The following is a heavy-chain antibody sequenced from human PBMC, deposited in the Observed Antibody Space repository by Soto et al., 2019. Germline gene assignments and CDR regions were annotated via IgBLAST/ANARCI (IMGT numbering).Heavy chain of an antibody. J-gene: IGHJ3*02. CDR3: AKGYDSSGYYSACDI. V-gene: IGHV3-23*01. D-gene: IGHD3-22*01. CDR1: GFTFSSYA. CDR2: ISGSGGST. Sequence: GGSLRLSCAASGFTFSSYAMSWVRPAPGKGLEWVSAISGSGGSTYYADSVKGRFTISRDNSKNTLYLQMNSMRAEDTAVDYCAKGYDSSGYYSACDIWGQGTMVTV.